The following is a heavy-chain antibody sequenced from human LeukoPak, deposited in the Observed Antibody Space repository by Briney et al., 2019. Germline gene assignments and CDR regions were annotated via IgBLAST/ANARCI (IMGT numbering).Heavy chain of an antibody. V-gene: IGHV1-18*01. J-gene: IGHJ4*02. CDR2: ISAYNGNT. CDR3: ARDIAAAGLFDY. D-gene: IGHD6-13*01. CDR1: GYTFTSYG. Sequence: EASVKVSCKASGYTFTSYGISWVRQAPGQGLEWMGWISAYNGNTNYAQKLQGRVTMTTDTSTSTVYMELRSLRSDNTAVYYCARDIAAAGLFDYWGQGTLVTVSS.